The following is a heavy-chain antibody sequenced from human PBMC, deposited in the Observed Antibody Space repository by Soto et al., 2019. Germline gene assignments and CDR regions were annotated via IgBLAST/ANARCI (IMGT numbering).Heavy chain of an antibody. Sequence: EVHLLESGGGLVQPGGSLRLSCAASGLTFSSFAMSWVRLAPGKGLEWVSTIADSGGDTSYADSVKGRFTISRDNSQSTLHLQTNSLRAEDTAVYYCAVRNAARQFDPWGQGTLVTVSS. CDR3: AVRNAARQFDP. V-gene: IGHV3-23*01. D-gene: IGHD6-25*01. J-gene: IGHJ5*02. CDR2: IADSGGDT. CDR1: GLTFSSFA.